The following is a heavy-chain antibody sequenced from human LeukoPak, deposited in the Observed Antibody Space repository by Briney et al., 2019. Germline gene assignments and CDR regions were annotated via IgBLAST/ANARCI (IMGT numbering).Heavy chain of an antibody. Sequence: GGSLRLSCAASGFPFSSYGMHWVRQAPGKGLEWVAVIWYDGSNKYYADSVKGRFTISRDNSKNTLYLQMNSLRAEDTAVYYCAREYTYYYDSSGSDSLGYWGQGTLVTVSS. CDR2: IWYDGSNK. D-gene: IGHD3-22*01. CDR3: AREYTYYYDSSGSDSLGY. V-gene: IGHV3-33*01. J-gene: IGHJ4*02. CDR1: GFPFSSYG.